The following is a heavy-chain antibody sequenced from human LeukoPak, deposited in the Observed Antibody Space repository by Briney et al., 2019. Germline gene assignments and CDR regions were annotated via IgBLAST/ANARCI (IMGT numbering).Heavy chain of an antibody. CDR3: ARGGTKMTYYDILTGYSDYFDY. J-gene: IGHJ4*02. CDR1: GFTFSSYA. Sequence: GGSLRLSCAASGFTFSSYAMSWVRQAPGKGLEWVSAISGSGGSTYYADSVKGRFTISRDNSKNTLYLQMNSLRAEDTAVYYCARGGTKMTYYDILTGYSDYFDYWGQGTLVTVSS. CDR2: ISGSGGST. D-gene: IGHD3-9*01. V-gene: IGHV3-23*01.